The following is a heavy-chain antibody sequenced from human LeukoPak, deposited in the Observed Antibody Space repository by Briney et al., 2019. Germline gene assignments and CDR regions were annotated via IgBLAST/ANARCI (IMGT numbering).Heavy chain of an antibody. CDR1: GFTFSSYS. Sequence: GGSLRLSCAASGFTFSSYSMNWVRQAPGKGLEWVSYISSSSSYTNYADSVKGRFTISRDNARNSLYLQMNSLRAEDTAVYYCARAPHYSNYGPYYYGMDVWGQGTTVTVSS. CDR3: ARAPHYSNYGPYYYGMDV. CDR2: ISSSSSYT. D-gene: IGHD4-11*01. J-gene: IGHJ6*02. V-gene: IGHV3-21*05.